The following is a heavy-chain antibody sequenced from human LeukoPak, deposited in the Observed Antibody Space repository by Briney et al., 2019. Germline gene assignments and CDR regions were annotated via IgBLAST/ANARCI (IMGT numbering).Heavy chain of an antibody. CDR3: ARVTGATVTTYFYYYMDV. Sequence: GGSLRLSCAASGFTFDDYGMSWVRQAPGKGLEWVSGINWNGGSTGYADSVKGRFTISRDNAKNSLYLQMDSLRAEDTALYYCARVTGATVTTYFYYYMDVWGKGTTVTVSS. J-gene: IGHJ6*03. CDR2: INWNGGST. V-gene: IGHV3-20*04. CDR1: GFTFDDYG. D-gene: IGHD4-11*01.